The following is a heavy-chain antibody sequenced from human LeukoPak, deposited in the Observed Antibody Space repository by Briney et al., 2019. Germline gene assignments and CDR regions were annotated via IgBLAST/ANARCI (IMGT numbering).Heavy chain of an antibody. CDR1: GFTFSNYA. CDR2: ISSNGGST. J-gene: IGHJ4*02. V-gene: IGHV3-64*01. CDR3: ARDKGGEGYFDY. D-gene: IGHD3-10*01. Sequence: GGSLRLSCTASGFTFSNYAMHWVRQAPGKGLEYVAAISSNGGSTYYANSVKGRVTISRDNSKNTLRLQMGSLRAEDTAVYYCARDKGGEGYFDYWGQGTLVTVSS.